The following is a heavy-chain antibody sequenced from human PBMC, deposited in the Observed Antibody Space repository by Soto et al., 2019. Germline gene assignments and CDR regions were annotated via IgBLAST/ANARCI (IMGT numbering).Heavy chain of an antibody. J-gene: IGHJ6*02. CDR2: MFDSGST. Sequence: QVQLQESGPGLVKPSETLSLTCTVSGDSVSSGNYYWSWIRQPPGKGLEWIGYMFDSGSTTYNPPLNTRGTISADTSKNQVFLKLKSVTAADSAVYYCARDYGPSYGACSNNGWGMDVWGPGTTVTITS. V-gene: IGHV4-61*01. CDR3: ARDYGPSYGACSNNGWGMDV. CDR1: GDSVSSGNYY. D-gene: IGHD2-8*01.